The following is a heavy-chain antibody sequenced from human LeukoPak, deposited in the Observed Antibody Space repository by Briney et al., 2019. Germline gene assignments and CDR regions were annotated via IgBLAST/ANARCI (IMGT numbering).Heavy chain of an antibody. Sequence: QPGGSLRLSCAVAGFTLSSYWMHWVRQAPGKGVGWVSRIDSDGSTTDSAASVTRRFTISTDTANNTLYLQMNSLRAEDAGVYYCARGLTLLGYCSSTSCLMNYWGQGTLVTVSS. V-gene: IGHV3-74*01. D-gene: IGHD2-2*01. CDR3: ARGLTLLGYCSSTSCLMNY. CDR1: GFTLSSYW. J-gene: IGHJ4*02. CDR2: IDSDGSTT.